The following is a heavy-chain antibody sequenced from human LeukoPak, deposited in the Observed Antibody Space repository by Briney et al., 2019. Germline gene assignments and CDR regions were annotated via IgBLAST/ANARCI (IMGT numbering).Heavy chain of an antibody. CDR1: GGSISSSIYY. Sequence: SETLSLTCTVSGGSISSSIYYWGWIRQPPGKGLEGIGNLYYSGTTYYNPSLKSRVTISVDTSKNHFSLKLSSVTAADTAVYYCARQTGRFGDYLDYWGQGTLVIVSS. CDR2: LYYSGTT. D-gene: IGHD3-10*01. V-gene: IGHV4-39*01. CDR3: ARQTGRFGDYLDY. J-gene: IGHJ4*02.